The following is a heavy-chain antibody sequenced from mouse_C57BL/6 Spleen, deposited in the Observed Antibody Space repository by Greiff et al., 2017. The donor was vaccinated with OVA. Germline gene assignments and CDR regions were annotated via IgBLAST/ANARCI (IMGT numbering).Heavy chain of an antibody. Sequence: QVQLQQSGAGLVKPGASVKISCTASGFAFSSYWMNWVRQRPGKGLEWIAQIYPGDGDTNYNGKFKGKATLTEDESSSTAYMQLSSLTSEDSAVYFCAYDYDAMDYWGQGTSVTVSS. V-gene: IGHV1-80*01. D-gene: IGHD1-1*02. CDR3: AYDYDAMDY. CDR2: IYPGDGDT. J-gene: IGHJ4*01. CDR1: GFAFSSYW.